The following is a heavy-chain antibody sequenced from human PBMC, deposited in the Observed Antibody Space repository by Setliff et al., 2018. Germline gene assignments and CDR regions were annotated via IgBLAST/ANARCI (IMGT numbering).Heavy chain of an antibody. CDR2: IYHDGNPKFNPSV. D-gene: IGHD3-16*01. CDR1: GVSVNSLTW. J-gene: IGHJ4*02. CDR3: ARLPNYVWGSPVDY. V-gene: IGHV4-4*02. Sequence: SETLSLTCAVSGVSVNSLTWWSWVRQTPGKGLEWIGFIYHDGNPKFNPSVNYNPSLKSRVTMSIDKSKNQFSLNLRSVTAADTAVYYCARLPNYVWGSPVDYWGQGTLVTVSS.